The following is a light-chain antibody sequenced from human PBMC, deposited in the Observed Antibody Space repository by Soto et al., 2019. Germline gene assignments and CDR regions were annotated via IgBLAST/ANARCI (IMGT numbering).Light chain of an antibody. V-gene: IGLV1-47*02. CDR2: SNN. J-gene: IGLJ1*01. CDR1: SSNIGSNY. CDR3: AAWDDSLSGYV. Sequence: QSVLTQSPSASGTPGQRVTISCSGSSSNIGSNYVYWYQHLPGTAPKLLIYSNNQRPSGVPDRFSGSKSGTSASLAISGLRSEDEADYYCAAWDDSLSGYVFGTGTKVTVL.